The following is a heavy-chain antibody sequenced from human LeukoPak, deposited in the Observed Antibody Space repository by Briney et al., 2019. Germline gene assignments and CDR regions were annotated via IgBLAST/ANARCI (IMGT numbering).Heavy chain of an antibody. CDR1: GFTFSTYA. Sequence: GGSLRLSCVTSGFTFSTYAMSWVRQAPGKGLEWVSSISGSGGSTYYADSVKGRFTISRDNARNSLFLQMNSLRAEDTAIYYCASDEGNYFDYWGQGTLVTVSS. V-gene: IGHV3-23*01. CDR2: ISGSGGST. CDR3: ASDEGNYFDY. J-gene: IGHJ4*02.